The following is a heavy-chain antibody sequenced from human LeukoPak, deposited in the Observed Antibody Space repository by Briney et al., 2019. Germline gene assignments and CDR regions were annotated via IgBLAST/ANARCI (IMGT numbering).Heavy chain of an antibody. V-gene: IGHV3-9*01. CDR2: ISWNSGSI. CDR1: GFTFDDYA. D-gene: IGHD5-12*01. J-gene: IGHJ4*02. CDR3: AKSNVDIVATISFES. Sequence: GGSLRLPCAASGFTFDDYAMHWVRQAPGKGLEWVSGISWNSGSIGYADSVKGRFTISRDNAKNSLYLQMNSLRAEDTALYYCAKSNVDIVATISFESWGQGTLITVSS.